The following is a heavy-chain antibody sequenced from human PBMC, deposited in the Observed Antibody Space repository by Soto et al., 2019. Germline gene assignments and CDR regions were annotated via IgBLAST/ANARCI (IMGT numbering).Heavy chain of an antibody. J-gene: IGHJ4*02. Sequence: QVQLVQSGAEVKKPGSSVKVSCKASGGTFSSYAISWVRQAPGQGLEWMGGIIPIFGTANYAQKFQGRVTINADESTSTAYMELSSLRSEDTAVYYCARDRYYYDSSGYYHFDYWGQGTLVTVSS. V-gene: IGHV1-69*01. CDR3: ARDRYYYDSSGYYHFDY. CDR1: GGTFSSYA. CDR2: IIPIFGTA. D-gene: IGHD3-22*01.